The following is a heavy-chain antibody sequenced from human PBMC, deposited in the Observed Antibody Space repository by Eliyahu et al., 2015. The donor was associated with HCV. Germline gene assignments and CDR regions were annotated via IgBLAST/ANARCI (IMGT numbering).Heavy chain of an antibody. CDR1: GXSLXTSAMR. CDR2: IDWDDDK. Sequence: QVTLKESGPALVKPTQTLTLTCTFXGXSLXTSAMRVSWIRQPPGKALEWLARIDWDDDKFYSTSLKTRLTISKDTSKNQVVLTLTNMDPVDTATYYCARSHSGSYLFAFDIWGQGTLVTVSS. CDR3: ARSHSGSYLFAFDI. J-gene: IGHJ3*02. D-gene: IGHD1-26*01. V-gene: IGHV2-70*04.